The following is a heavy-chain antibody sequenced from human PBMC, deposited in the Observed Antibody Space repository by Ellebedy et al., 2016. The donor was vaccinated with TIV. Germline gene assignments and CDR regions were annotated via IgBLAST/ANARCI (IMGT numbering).Heavy chain of an antibody. CDR2: IYYSGST. CDR3: AREMYIFNWFDP. J-gene: IGHJ5*02. Sequence: MPSETLSLTCTVSGGSISSYYWSWIRQPPGKGLEWIGYIYYSGSTNYNPSLKSRVTISVDTSKNQFSLKLSSVTAADTAVYYCAREMYIFNWFDPWGQGTLVTVSS. CDR1: GGSISSYY. D-gene: IGHD3-9*01. V-gene: IGHV4-59*12.